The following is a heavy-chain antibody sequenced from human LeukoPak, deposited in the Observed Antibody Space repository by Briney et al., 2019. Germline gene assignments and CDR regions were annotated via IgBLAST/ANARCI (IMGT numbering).Heavy chain of an antibody. CDR1: GGSFSGYY. Sequence: PSETLSLTCAVYGGSFSGYYWSWIRQPPRKGRGWVGEIDKSGTTNYKPSLKSRVSISVDTSKKQFSLTLTSMTAADTAVYYCARVPHYYFGYGYFDSWGQGTLVTVSS. V-gene: IGHV4-34*01. D-gene: IGHD3-10*01. CDR3: ARVPHYYFGYGYFDS. J-gene: IGHJ4*02. CDR2: IDKSGTT.